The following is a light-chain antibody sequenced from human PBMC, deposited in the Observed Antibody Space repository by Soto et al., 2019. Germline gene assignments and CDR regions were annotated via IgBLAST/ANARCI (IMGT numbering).Light chain of an antibody. CDR2: DVT. J-gene: IGLJ1*01. CDR3: SSYTSSSTPYV. Sequence: QSVLTQPASVSGSPGQSITISCTGTSSDFGGYNYVSWYQQHPVKAPKLMIYDVTNRPSGVSDGFSGSKSGNTASLTISGLQAEDEADYYCSSYTSSSTPYVFGTGTRSPS. CDR1: SSDFGGYNY. V-gene: IGLV2-14*01.